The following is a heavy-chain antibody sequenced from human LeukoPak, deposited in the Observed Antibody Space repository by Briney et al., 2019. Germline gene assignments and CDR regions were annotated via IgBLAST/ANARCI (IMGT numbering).Heavy chain of an antibody. Sequence: PSETLSLTCNVSGVSIRSGSYYWSWIRQPAGKGLEWIGRIYTSGTTNYNPSLKSRGTISLGTSKSQFSLKLSSVTAADTAVYYCAREVSDYDILTGWIDYWGQGTLVSVSS. CDR3: AREVSDYDILTGWIDY. D-gene: IGHD3-9*01. CDR1: GVSIRSGSYY. J-gene: IGHJ4*02. V-gene: IGHV4-61*02. CDR2: IYTSGTT.